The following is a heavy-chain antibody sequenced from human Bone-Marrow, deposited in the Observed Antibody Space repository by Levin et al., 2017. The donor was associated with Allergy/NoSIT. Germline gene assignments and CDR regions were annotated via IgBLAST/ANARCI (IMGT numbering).Heavy chain of an antibody. Sequence: PSETLSLTCEVSGGFVGSSDWWSWVRQSPGKGLEWIGEVSHSGKTTYTPSLKGRLTMSIDTSKNHVSLTLTSVTAADTAVYFCGGLSYDPGEEYWYFDVWGRGTQVTVSS. CDR3: GGLSYDPGEEYWYFDV. CDR1: GGFVGSSDW. J-gene: IGHJ2*01. CDR2: VSHSGKT. D-gene: IGHD1-26*01. V-gene: IGHV4/OR15-8*02.